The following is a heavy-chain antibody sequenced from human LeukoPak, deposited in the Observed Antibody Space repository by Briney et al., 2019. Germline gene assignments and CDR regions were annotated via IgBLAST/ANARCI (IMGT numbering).Heavy chain of an antibody. CDR1: GFTFSSYS. J-gene: IGHJ4*02. V-gene: IGHV3-48*01. D-gene: IGHD4-17*01. Sequence: PGGSLRLSRAASGFTFSSYSMNWVRQAPGKGLDWVSYISSSSNTIYYADSVKGRFTISRDNAKNSLYLQMNSLRAEDTAVYYCARDWLSMTTVTTGDYYWGQGTLVTVSS. CDR3: ARDWLSMTTVTTGDYY. CDR2: ISSSSNTI.